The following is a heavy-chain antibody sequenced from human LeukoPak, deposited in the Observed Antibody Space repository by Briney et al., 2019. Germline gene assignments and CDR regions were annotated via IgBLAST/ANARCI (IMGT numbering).Heavy chain of an antibody. CDR2: IIPIFGTA. J-gene: IGHJ6*03. CDR3: ARGPRKGSYYYMDV. V-gene: IGHV1-69*06. Sequence: SVKVSCKASGGTFSSYAISWVRQAPRQGLEWMGRIIPIFGTANYAQKFQGRVTITADKSTSTAYMELSSLRSEDTAVYYCARGPRKGSYYYMDVWGKGTTVTVSS. CDR1: GGTFSSYA.